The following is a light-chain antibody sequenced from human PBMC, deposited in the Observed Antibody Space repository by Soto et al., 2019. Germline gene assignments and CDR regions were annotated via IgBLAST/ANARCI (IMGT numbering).Light chain of an antibody. CDR1: QKITTY. CDR3: HQIHTTPWT. Sequence: DIQMTQSPSSLSASVGDRVTITCRASQKITTYLNWYQQRPGKAHSLLIYAATYLRNGVQSRFSGSGSGTDFTLTIKGLQPDDFATYFCHQIHTTPWTFGQGTKVDI. CDR2: AAT. V-gene: IGKV1-39*01. J-gene: IGKJ1*01.